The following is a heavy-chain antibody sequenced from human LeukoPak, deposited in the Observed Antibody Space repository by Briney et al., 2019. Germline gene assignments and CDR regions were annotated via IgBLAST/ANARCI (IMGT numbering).Heavy chain of an antibody. V-gene: IGHV3-21*01. CDR1: GFTFSSYS. Sequence: GGSLRLSCAASGFTFSSYSMNWVRQAPGKGLEWVSSTSSSSSYIYYADSVKGRFTISRDNAKNSLYLQMNSLRAEDTAVYYCARDSWFWVGSQHDYWGQGTLVTVSS. D-gene: IGHD3-10*01. CDR3: ARDSWFWVGSQHDY. CDR2: TSSSSSYI. J-gene: IGHJ4*02.